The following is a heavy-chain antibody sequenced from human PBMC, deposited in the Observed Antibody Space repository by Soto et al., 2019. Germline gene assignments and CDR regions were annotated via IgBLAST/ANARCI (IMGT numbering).Heavy chain of an antibody. CDR3: ARQGAVVPPRAGRSGESGGKKKNYYYYYGMDV. CDR1: GYSFTSYW. Sequence: GESLKISCKGSGYSFTSYWIGWVRQMPGKGLEWMGIIYPGDSDTRYSPSFQGQVTISADKSISTAYLQWSSLKASDTAMYYCARQGAVVPPRAGRSGESGGKKKNYYYYYGMDVWGQGTTVTVSS. D-gene: IGHD2-2*01. CDR2: IYPGDSDT. J-gene: IGHJ6*02. V-gene: IGHV5-51*01.